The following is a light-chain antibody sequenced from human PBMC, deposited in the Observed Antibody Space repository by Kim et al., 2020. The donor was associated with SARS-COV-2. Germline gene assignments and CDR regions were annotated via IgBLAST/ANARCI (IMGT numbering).Light chain of an antibody. V-gene: IGLV1-44*01. J-gene: IGLJ3*02. CDR1: SSNIGSSA. CDR3: AAWDDSLNGLWV. CDR2: DNN. Sequence: QRVTISCSGSSSNIGSSAVNWYQQLPGTAPKLLIYDNNQRPSGVPDRFSGSKSGTSASLAISGLQSEDEAEYYCAAWDDSLNGLWVFGGGTQLTVL.